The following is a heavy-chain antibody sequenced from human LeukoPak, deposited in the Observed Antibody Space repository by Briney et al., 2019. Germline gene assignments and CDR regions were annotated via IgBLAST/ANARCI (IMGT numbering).Heavy chain of an antibody. V-gene: IGHV3-74*01. Sequence: GGSLRLSCTASGFTFSKYWMHWVRQAPGEGLVWVSRIDPDASSTNYADSVKGRFTISRDNARNTVYLQMNSLRADDTALYYCATIQSGGSRTFDYWGQGILVTVSS. D-gene: IGHD2-15*01. CDR3: ATIQSGGSRTFDY. CDR1: GFTFSKYW. CDR2: IDPDASST. J-gene: IGHJ4*02.